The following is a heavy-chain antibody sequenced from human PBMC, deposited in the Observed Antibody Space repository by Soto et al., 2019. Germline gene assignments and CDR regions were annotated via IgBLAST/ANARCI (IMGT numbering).Heavy chain of an antibody. CDR2: ISYDGWQI. J-gene: IGHJ3*01. CDR3: VSIPHFRPIIQAMPVAGSCDATFDL. V-gene: IGHV3-30*04. CDR1: GFTFSFYA. Sequence: QVQLVESGGGVVHPGGSLRLSCAASGFTFSFYAMHLVRQAPGKGLEWVAVISYDGWQIFFTESVKGRISISRDNSKNTLFLQMDSLRPEDTAVYYCVSIPHFRPIIQAMPVAGSCDATFDLWGEGTLVNVSP. D-gene: IGHD6-19*01.